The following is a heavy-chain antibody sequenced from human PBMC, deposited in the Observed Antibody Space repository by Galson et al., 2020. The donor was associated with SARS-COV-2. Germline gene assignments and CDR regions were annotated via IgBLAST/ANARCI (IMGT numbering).Heavy chain of an antibody. CDR3: AKGNYDFWSGYYPDY. CDR1: GFTFDDYA. Sequence: GGSLRLSCAASGFTFDDYAMHWVRQAPGKGLEWVSGISWNSGSIGYADSVKGRFTISRDNAKNSLYLQMNSLRAEDTALYYCAKGNYDFWSGYYPDYWGQGTLVTVSS. D-gene: IGHD3-3*01. CDR2: ISWNSGSI. V-gene: IGHV3-9*01. J-gene: IGHJ4*02.